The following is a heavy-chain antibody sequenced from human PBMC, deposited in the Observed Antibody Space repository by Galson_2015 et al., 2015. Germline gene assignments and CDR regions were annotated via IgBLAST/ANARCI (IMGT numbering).Heavy chain of an antibody. D-gene: IGHD3-22*01. CDR3: ARDDSSAESRAFDI. CDR1: GGSISGYY. CDR2: IYYTGTT. V-gene: IGHV4-59*01. Sequence: ETLSLTCTVSGGSISGYYWSWIRQPPGKGLEWIASIYYTGTTNYNPSLKSRVTISVNTSKNQFSLKLSSVTAADTALYYCARDDSSAESRAFDIWGQGTMVTVSS. J-gene: IGHJ3*02.